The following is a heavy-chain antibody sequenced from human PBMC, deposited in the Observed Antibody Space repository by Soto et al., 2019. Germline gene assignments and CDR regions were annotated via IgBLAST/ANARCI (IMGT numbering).Heavy chain of an antibody. CDR3: ARGSYDILTGDANWFDP. V-gene: IGHV1-2*04. Sequence: GASVKVSCKASGYTFTGYYMHWVRQAPGQGLEWMGWINPNSGGTNYAQKFQGWVTMTRDTSISKAYMELSRLRSDDTAVYYCARGSYDILTGDANWFDPWGQGTMVTVSS. D-gene: IGHD3-9*01. CDR1: GYTFTGYY. CDR2: INPNSGGT. J-gene: IGHJ5*02.